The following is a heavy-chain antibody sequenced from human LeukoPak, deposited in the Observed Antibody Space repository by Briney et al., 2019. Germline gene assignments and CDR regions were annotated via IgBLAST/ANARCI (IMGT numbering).Heavy chain of an antibody. D-gene: IGHD4-23*01. CDR2: ISYSGTT. J-gene: IGHJ5*01. CDR3: ARNHGGWFDS. Sequence: PSETLSLTCTVSGGSISNFYWTWIRQSPGKGLEWIGYISYSGTTKYSPSLKSRVTMSVDTSKNQFSLKLKSVTAADTGVYYCARNHGGWFDSWGQGTLVTVSS. V-gene: IGHV4-59*01. CDR1: GGSISNFY.